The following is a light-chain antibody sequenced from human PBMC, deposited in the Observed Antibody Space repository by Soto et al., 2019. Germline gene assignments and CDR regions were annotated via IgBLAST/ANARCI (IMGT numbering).Light chain of an antibody. CDR1: QGISNW. J-gene: IGKJ4*01. V-gene: IGKV1-12*01. Sequence: DIQMTQSPSSVSASVGDRVSITCRASQGISNWLAWYQQKPGRAPKLLIYTGSSLQSGVPSRFSGTGSGTDFTLTISSLQSEDVAIYYCQQANSFPLTFGGGTKVEIK. CDR3: QQANSFPLT. CDR2: TGS.